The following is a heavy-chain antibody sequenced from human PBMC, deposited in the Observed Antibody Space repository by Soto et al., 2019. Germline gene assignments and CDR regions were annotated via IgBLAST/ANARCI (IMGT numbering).Heavy chain of an antibody. J-gene: IGHJ4*02. CDR3: ARLKTYDILNNSDY. Sequence: SETLSLTCTVSGCSIRSSSYYWGWIRQPPGKGLEWIGSIYYSGSTYYNPSLKSRVTISVDTSKNQFSLKLSSVTAADTAVYYCARLKTYDILNNSDYWGEGYLVSVAS. V-gene: IGHV4-39*01. CDR1: GCSIRSSSYY. CDR2: IYYSGST. D-gene: IGHD3-9*01.